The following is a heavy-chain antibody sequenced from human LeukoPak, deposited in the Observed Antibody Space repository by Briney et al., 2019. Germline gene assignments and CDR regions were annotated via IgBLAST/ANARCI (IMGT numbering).Heavy chain of an antibody. Sequence: ASVKVSCKASGYTFTGYYMHWVRQAPGQGLEWMGWINPNSGGTNYALKFQGRVTMTRDTSISTAYMELSRLRSDDTAVYYCARAASSSRKKWFDPWGQGTLVTVSS. D-gene: IGHD6-13*01. CDR1: GYTFTGYY. J-gene: IGHJ5*02. CDR2: INPNSGGT. V-gene: IGHV1-2*02. CDR3: ARAASSSRKKWFDP.